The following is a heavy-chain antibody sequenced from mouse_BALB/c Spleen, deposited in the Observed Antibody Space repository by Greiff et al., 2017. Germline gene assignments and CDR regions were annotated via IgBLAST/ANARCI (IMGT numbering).Heavy chain of an antibody. D-gene: IGHD1-1*01. CDR3: ARDDGSSYRLYAMDY. V-gene: IGHV7-3*02. CDR1: GFTFTDYY. Sequence: DVKLVESGGGLVQPGGSLRLSCATSGFTFTDYYMSWVRQPPGKALEWLGFIRNKANGYTTEYSASVKGRFTISRDNSQSILYLQMNTLRAEDSATYYCARDDGSSYRLYAMDYWGQGTSVTVSS. CDR2: IRNKANGYTT. J-gene: IGHJ4*01.